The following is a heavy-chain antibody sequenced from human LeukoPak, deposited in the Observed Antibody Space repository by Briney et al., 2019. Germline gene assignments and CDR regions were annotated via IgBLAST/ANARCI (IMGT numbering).Heavy chain of an antibody. Sequence: SETLSLTCTVSGGTVISGSYYWSWIRQPPGKGLEWIGHIYYTGSTYYNPSLKSRVTISVDASKFQFSLRLRSVTAADTAVYYCARSGVVEAATPHYYALDVWCQGTTITVSS. V-gene: IGHV4-61*01. J-gene: IGHJ6*02. CDR1: GGTVISGSYY. CDR3: ARSGVVEAATPHYYALDV. D-gene: IGHD2-15*01. CDR2: IYYTGST.